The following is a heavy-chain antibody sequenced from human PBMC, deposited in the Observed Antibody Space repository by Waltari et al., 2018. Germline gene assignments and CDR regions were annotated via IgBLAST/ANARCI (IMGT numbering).Heavy chain of an antibody. D-gene: IGHD6-13*01. CDR1: GDSVSVNSAAA. CDR2: TDDRCKGSN. Sequence: QVQLQPSGPGLVKPSQTLSLTCAVSGDSVSVNSAAAWNWIRQSPSRGLEWRGMTDDRCKGSNEYAVSVGSLITINPDTSTNQFSLHLNSGTPDDTAVYYCARGSSSSFDSWGQGILVTVSS. J-gene: IGHJ4*02. V-gene: IGHV6-1*01. CDR3: ARGSSSSFDS.